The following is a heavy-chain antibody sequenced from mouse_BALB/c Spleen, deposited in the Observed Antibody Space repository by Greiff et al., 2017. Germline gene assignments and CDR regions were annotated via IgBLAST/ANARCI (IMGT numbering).Heavy chain of an antibody. J-gene: IGHJ4*01. CDR2: IWSGGST. CDR3: ARKGNYGAMDY. V-gene: IGHV2-2*02. CDR1: GFSLTSYG. Sequence: QVQLQQSGPGLVQPSQSLSITCTVSGFSLTSYGVHWVRQSPGKGLEWLGVIWSGGSTDYNAAFISRLSISKDNSKSQVFFKMNSLQANDTAIYYCARKGNYGAMDYWGQGTSVTVSS. D-gene: IGHD2-1*01.